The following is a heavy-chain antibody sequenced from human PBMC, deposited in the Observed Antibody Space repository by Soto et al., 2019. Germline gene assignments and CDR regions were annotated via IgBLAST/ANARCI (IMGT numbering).Heavy chain of an antibody. J-gene: IGHJ6*02. V-gene: IGHV3-30*18. D-gene: IGHD6-13*01. CDR1: GFTFSSYG. Sequence: GGSLRLSCAASGFTFSSYGMHWVRQAPGKGLEWVAVISYDGSNKYYADSVKGRFTISRDNSKNTLYLQMDSLRAEDTAVYYCAKPPQRQQSIMGVWGQGTTVTVSS. CDR2: ISYDGSNK. CDR3: AKPPQRQQSIMGV.